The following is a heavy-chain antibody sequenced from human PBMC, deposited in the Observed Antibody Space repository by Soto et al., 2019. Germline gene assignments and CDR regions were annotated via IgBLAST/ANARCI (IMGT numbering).Heavy chain of an antibody. J-gene: IGHJ4*02. CDR1: GFTFSSYA. V-gene: IGHV3-30*18. CDR2: ISHDGSNK. D-gene: IGHD6-19*01. CDR3: AKSYGSGWYVHFDF. Sequence: GGSLRLSCAVSGFTFSSYAVHWVRQAPGKGLEWVALISHDGSNKYYADSVKGRFTISRDNSKNTLSLQVNSLRPEDTAVYYCAKSYGSGWYVHFDFWGQGTPVTVSS.